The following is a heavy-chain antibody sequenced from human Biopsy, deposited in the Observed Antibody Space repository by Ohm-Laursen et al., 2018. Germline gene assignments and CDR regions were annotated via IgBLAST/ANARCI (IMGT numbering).Heavy chain of an antibody. Sequence: GSLRLSCAASGFSVSSYEMNWVRQAPGMGLEWISYISETSSHIYDADSVRGRFTVARDIAKNSLYLQLNSLRVEDTAVYYCARDSSRRAREGGMDVWGQGTTVTVSS. CDR2: ISETSSHI. J-gene: IGHJ6*02. CDR1: GFSVSSYE. V-gene: IGHV3-21*01. CDR3: ARDSSRRAREGGMDV. D-gene: IGHD6-6*01.